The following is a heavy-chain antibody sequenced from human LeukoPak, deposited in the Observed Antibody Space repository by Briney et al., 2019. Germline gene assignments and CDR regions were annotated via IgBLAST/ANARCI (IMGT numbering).Heavy chain of an antibody. CDR2: IIPIFGTA. Sequence: GASVKVSCKASGGTFSSYAVSWVRQAPGQGLEWMGGIIPIFGTANYAQKFQGRVTITADESTSTAYMELSSLRSEDTAVYYCARQWGRGSTMVRGVIGPWFDPWGQGTLVTVSS. J-gene: IGHJ5*02. V-gene: IGHV1-69*13. CDR1: GGTFSSYA. CDR3: ARQWGRGSTMVRGVIGPWFDP. D-gene: IGHD3-10*01.